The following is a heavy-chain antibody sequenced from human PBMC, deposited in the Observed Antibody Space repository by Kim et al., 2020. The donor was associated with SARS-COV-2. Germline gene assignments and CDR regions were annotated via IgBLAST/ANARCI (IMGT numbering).Heavy chain of an antibody. Sequence: SATTYADSVKGRFTISSDNAKKTLYLQMNSLRAEDTAVYFCASDSSYALAVWSQGTTVTVSS. V-gene: IGHV3-74*01. CDR3: ASDSSYALAV. CDR2: SAT. J-gene: IGHJ6*02.